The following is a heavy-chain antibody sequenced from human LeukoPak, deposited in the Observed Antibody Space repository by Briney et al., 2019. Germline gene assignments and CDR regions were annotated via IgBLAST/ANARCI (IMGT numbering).Heavy chain of an antibody. CDR1: DDSFSSHY. CDR2: ISYIGST. CDR3: ARDLVTVTKGFDI. D-gene: IGHD4-17*01. Sequence: SETLSLTCAVSDDSFSSHYWTWIRQPPGKGLEWIGYISYIGSTNYNPSLKSRVTIPIDTSKNQFSLKLSSVTAADTAVYFCARDLVTVTKGFDIWGQGTMVSVSS. J-gene: IGHJ3*02. V-gene: IGHV4-59*11.